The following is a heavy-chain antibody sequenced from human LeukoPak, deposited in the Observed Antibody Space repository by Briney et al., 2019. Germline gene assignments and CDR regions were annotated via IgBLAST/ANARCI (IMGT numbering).Heavy chain of an antibody. V-gene: IGHV4-59*01. CDR1: GGSISSYY. D-gene: IGHD6-6*01. J-gene: IGHJ6*03. Sequence: PSETLSLTCTVSGGSISSYYWSWIRQPPGKGLEWIGYIYYSGSTNYNPSLKSRVTISVDTSKNQFSLKLSSVTAADTAVYYCARVYSSSSSYYYYYMDAWGKGTTVTVSS. CDR3: ARVYSSSSSYYYYYMDA. CDR2: IYYSGST.